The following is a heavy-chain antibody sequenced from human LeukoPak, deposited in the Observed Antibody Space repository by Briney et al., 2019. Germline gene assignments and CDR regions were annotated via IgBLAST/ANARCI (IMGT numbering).Heavy chain of an antibody. J-gene: IGHJ5*02. CDR1: GFTVSNNY. CDR3: AREASMVRGPFDP. V-gene: IGHV3-66*01. D-gene: IGHD3-10*01. Sequence: RGSLRLSCAASGFTVSNNYMSWVRQAPGKGLEWVSVIPSGGSIYYADSVKGRFTISRDNSKNTLYLQMNSLRAEDTAIYYCAREASMVRGPFDPWGQGTLVTVSS. CDR2: IPSGGSI.